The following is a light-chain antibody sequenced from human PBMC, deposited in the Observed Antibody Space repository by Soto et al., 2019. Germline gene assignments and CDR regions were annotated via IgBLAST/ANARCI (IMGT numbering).Light chain of an antibody. V-gene: IGKV3-15*01. CDR1: QSVSSN. Sequence: EIVMTQSPATLSVSPGERATLSCRASQSVSSNLAWYQQKPGQAPRLLIYGASTRATGIPARFSGTGSGTEFTLTISSLQSEDFAVYYCQQYNTWPPITFSQGTRLEIK. CDR3: QQYNTWPPIT. J-gene: IGKJ5*01. CDR2: GAS.